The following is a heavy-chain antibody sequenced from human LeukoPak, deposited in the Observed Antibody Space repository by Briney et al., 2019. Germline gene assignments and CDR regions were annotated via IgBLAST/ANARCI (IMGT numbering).Heavy chain of an antibody. Sequence: GGSLRLSCAASVFTFSYYYMSWIRQAPGKGPERVSYISCSGSTIYYADSVKGRFTISRDNAQNSLYLQMPSLRAEDTAVYYCARPAPDTVMGTTHWGQGTLVTVSS. CDR1: VFTFSYYY. CDR2: ISCSGSTI. CDR3: ARPAPDTVMGTTH. D-gene: IGHD5-18*01. V-gene: IGHV3-11*01. J-gene: IGHJ4*02.